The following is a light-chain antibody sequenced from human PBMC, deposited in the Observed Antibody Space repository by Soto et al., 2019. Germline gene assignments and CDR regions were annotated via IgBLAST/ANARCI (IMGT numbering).Light chain of an antibody. CDR2: RNN. CDR1: SSNIGRNY. CDR3: AAWDDSLSSYV. V-gene: IGLV1-47*01. Sequence: QLVLTQPPSASGTPGQRVTISCSGSSSNIGRNYVYWYQQLPGTAPKLLIYRNNQRPSGVPDRFSGSKSGTSASLAVSGLRSEDEADYYCAAWDDSLSSYVFGTGTKLTVL. J-gene: IGLJ1*01.